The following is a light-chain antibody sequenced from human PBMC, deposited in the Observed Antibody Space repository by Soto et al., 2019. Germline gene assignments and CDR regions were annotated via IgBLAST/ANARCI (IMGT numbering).Light chain of an antibody. CDR2: GAS. V-gene: IGKV3-20*01. CDR3: QQFGSSLGFT. Sequence: EIVLTQSPGTLSLSPGERATLSCRASQSINSRYLAWYQQKPGQAPRLLIYGASSRATGIPDRFSGSGSGTDFTLLISRLEPEDFGVYYCQQFGSSLGFTFGPGTIVDIK. CDR1: QSINSRY. J-gene: IGKJ3*01.